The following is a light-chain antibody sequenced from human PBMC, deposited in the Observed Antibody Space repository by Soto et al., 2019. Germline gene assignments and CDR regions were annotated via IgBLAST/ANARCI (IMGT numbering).Light chain of an antibody. V-gene: IGKV1-39*01. CDR3: QQSYNAPRT. Sequence: DIQMTQSPYSLSASVGDRVTITCRASQSISNYLNWYQQKPGKAPRLLIHAASSLQSGVPSRFSGSGSGTDFTLTISSLQPEDSAIYYCQQSYNAPRTFGPGTKVEIK. CDR2: AAS. CDR1: QSISNY. J-gene: IGKJ1*01.